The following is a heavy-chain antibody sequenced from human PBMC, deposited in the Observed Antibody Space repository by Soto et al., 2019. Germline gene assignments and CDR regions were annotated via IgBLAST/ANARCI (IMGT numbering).Heavy chain of an antibody. Sequence: PGGSLRLSCAASGFTFSSFAMGWVRQAPGKGLMWVSSVSGSGGSTYYADSVKGRFSISRDNSRNTLDLQIYSLRVEDTALYYCVKHRGYGDRFFDIWGRGSLVTVSS. CDR1: GFTFSSFA. J-gene: IGHJ2*01. CDR3: VKHRGYGDRFFDI. V-gene: IGHV3-23*01. CDR2: VSGSGGST. D-gene: IGHD4-17*01.